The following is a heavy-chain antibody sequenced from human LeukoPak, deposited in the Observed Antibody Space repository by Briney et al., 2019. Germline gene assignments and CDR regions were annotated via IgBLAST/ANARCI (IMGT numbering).Heavy chain of an antibody. D-gene: IGHD4-17*01. J-gene: IGHJ3*02. CDR3: AIDPSGDYIGAFDM. CDR1: GFTFSAYA. CDR2: ILGGGTSE. Sequence: GGSLILSCTAAGFTFSAYAMMWVRRAPGKGPAWVSAILGGGTSEFYADSVKGRFRISRDNSRDTLFLQMNSLRAEDTAVYYCAIDPSGDYIGAFDMWGPGTMVTVSS. V-gene: IGHV3-23*01.